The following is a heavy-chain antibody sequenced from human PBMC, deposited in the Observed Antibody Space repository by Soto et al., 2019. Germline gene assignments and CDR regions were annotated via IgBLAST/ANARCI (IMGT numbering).Heavy chain of an antibody. V-gene: IGHV3-30*18. CDR1: GFTFSSYG. CDR2: ISYDGSNK. J-gene: IGHJ6*02. CDR3: AKYETELLLYYYGMDV. Sequence: QVQLVESGGGVVQPGRSLRLSCAASGFTFSSYGMHWVRQAPGKGLEWVAVISYDGSNKYYADSVKGRFTISRDNSKNTLYLQMNSLRAEDTAVYYCAKYETELLLYYYGMDVWGQGTTVTVSS. D-gene: IGHD2-15*01.